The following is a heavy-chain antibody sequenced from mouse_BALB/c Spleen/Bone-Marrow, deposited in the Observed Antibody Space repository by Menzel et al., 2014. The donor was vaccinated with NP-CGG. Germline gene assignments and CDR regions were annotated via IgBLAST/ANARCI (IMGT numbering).Heavy chain of an antibody. J-gene: IGHJ4*01. CDR2: INPDSSTI. V-gene: IGHV4-1*02. CDR1: GFDFSGYW. CDR3: ARRASSGVMAY. Sequence: EVKLLESGGGLVQPGRSLKLSCAASGFDFSGYWMSWVRQAPGKGLEWIGEINPDSSTINYTPSLKDKFIISRDNAKNPLSLKMSKGSREDAAFYFCARRASSGVMAYWDQAPSAPVSS.